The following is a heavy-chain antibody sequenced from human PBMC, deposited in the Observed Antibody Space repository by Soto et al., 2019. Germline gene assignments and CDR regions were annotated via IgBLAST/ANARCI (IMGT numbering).Heavy chain of an antibody. D-gene: IGHD3-10*01. V-gene: IGHV4-31*02. CDR3: ARGLDYYGSGRPNWYFDL. Sequence: SETLSLSCTVSGGSISSGGYYWSWIRQHPGKGLEWIGYIYYSGSTYYNPSLKSRVTISVDTSKNQFSLKLSSVTAADTAVYYCARGLDYYGSGRPNWYFDLWGRGTLVTVSS. CDR2: IYYSGST. J-gene: IGHJ2*01. CDR1: GGSISSGGYY.